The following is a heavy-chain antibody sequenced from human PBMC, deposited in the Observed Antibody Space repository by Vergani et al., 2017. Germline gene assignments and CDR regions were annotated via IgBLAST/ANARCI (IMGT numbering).Heavy chain of an antibody. D-gene: IGHD6-13*01. J-gene: IGHJ3*02. CDR1: GFTFSSYA. CDR3: ARPSGARNRQSSSWYRGDAFDI. CDR2: ISSNGGST. V-gene: IGHV3-64*01. Sequence: EVQLVESGGGLVQPGGSLRLSCAASGFTFSSYAMHWVRQAPGKGLEYVSAISSNGGSTYYANSVKGRFTISRDNSKNTLYLQMGSLRAEDMAVYYCARPSGARNRQSSSWYRGDAFDIWGQGTMVTVSS.